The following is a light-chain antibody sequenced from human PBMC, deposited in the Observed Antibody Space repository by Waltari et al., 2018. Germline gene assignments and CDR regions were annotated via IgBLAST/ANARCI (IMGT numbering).Light chain of an antibody. CDR3: QQYGRSPLT. Sequence: ELVLTQSPGTPSLSPGDRATLSCRASQSVSSNFLAWYQQKPGQAPRLLIYGASSRATGIPDKFSGSGSGTDFTLTINRLEPEDFAVYYCQQYGRSPLTFGGGTKVEIK. CDR1: QSVSSNF. V-gene: IGKV3-20*01. J-gene: IGKJ4*01. CDR2: GAS.